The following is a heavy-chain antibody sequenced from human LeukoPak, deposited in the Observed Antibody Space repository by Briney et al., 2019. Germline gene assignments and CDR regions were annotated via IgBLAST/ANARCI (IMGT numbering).Heavy chain of an antibody. J-gene: IGHJ5*02. V-gene: IGHV3-7*01. D-gene: IGHD6-6*01. CDR1: VFNFDDYN. CDR2: IKQDGSEK. CDR3: SIVPCPYSSSLQRCGFHP. Sequence: GGPLRLSCGVSVFNFDDYNMLWLRHAPGRGVEWVANIKQDGSEKHCVDSVKGRILLARDNVNNSLYLQATILRVHDTAAYSCSIVPCPYSSSLQRCGFHPWG.